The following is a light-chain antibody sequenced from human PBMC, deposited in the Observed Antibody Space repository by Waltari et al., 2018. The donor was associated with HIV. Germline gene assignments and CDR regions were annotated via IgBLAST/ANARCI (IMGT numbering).Light chain of an antibody. CDR3: ASYAGHDRFVL. J-gene: IGLJ2*01. CDR1: SGDIGTSDY. V-gene: IGLV2-8*01. CDR2: EVS. Sequence: QPALIQPPSASGSPGQSVTISCTGTSGDIGTSDYVSWYQQHPGKAPQIIIYEVSQRSSGVPDRFSGSKSGNTASLTVSGLQAEDEADYYCASYAGHDRFVLLGGGTKVTVL.